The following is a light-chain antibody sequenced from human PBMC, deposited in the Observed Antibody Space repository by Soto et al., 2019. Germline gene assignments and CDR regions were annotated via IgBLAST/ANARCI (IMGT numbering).Light chain of an antibody. J-gene: IGKJ3*01. CDR3: QQRFTWPS. CDR1: QSISSY. CDR2: DAS. Sequence: ETVLTQSPPTLSLSPGERATLSCRASQSISSYLAWYQQKPGQAPRLLIYDASNRATGIPARFSGSGSGTDFTLTISSLEPEDFAVYYCQQRFTWPSFGPGTKVDIK. V-gene: IGKV3-11*01.